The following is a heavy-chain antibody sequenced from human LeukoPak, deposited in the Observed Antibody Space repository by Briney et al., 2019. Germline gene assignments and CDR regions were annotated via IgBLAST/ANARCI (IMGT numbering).Heavy chain of an antibody. CDR2: ISESSNTM. J-gene: IGHJ4*02. CDR3: ATAGYTSAWTTDY. V-gene: IGHV3-48*04. CDR1: GFTFSRYW. Sequence: LGGSLRLSCAASGFTFSRYWMSWVRQAPGKGLEWVSYISESSNTMYYADSVKGRFAISRDNAQNSLYLQMNSLRAEDTAVYYCATAGYTSAWTTDYWGQGTLVTVSS. D-gene: IGHD2-2*02.